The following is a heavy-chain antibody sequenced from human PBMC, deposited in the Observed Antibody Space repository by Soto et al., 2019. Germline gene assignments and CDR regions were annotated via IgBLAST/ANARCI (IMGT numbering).Heavy chain of an antibody. Sequence: QLHLVQSGAVVKKPGASVTVSCSASGYPVTAYYMHWVRQAPGRGLEWMGGINPATGAAKYTQTFQGRGTMTRDSSNSTVFMELRRLASEDTAVFYCARGGGVGVAGSAAFDMWGQGTLVTVSS. J-gene: IGHJ3*02. V-gene: IGHV1-2*02. CDR1: GYPVTAYY. CDR2: INPATGAA. CDR3: ARGGGVGVAGSAAFDM. D-gene: IGHD3-3*01.